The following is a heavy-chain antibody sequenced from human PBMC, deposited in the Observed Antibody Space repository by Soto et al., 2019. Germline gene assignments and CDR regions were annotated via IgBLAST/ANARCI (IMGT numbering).Heavy chain of an antibody. Sequence: GGSLRLSCASSGLTVTSNYMSLVRQAPGKGLEWVSIIYSGGSTYYADSVKGRFTISRHNSRNTLYLQMNSLRTEDTAVYYCARILYSNTFYYYYMDVWGKGTTVTVSS. J-gene: IGHJ6*03. CDR1: GLTVTSNY. V-gene: IGHV3-53*04. CDR3: ARILYSNTFYYYYMDV. CDR2: IYSGGST. D-gene: IGHD6-13*01.